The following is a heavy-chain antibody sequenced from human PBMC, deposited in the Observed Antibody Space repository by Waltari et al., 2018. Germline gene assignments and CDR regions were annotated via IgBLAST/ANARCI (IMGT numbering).Heavy chain of an antibody. J-gene: IGHJ3*01. CDR2: INSASRVI. V-gene: IGHV3-48*01. Sequence: EVLLVESGGGLVQPGGSLRLSCTASGFNFNIYTLNWVRQAPGKGGEWVSYINSASRVILYADSVRGRFTISRDNAKNSLFLQMNNLRVEDTALYYCTRGLQFAFDFWGQGTMVSVSS. CDR1: GFNFNIYT. D-gene: IGHD2-21*02. CDR3: TRGLQFAFDF.